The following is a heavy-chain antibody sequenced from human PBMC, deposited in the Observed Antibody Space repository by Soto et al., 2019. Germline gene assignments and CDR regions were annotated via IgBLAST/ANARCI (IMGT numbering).Heavy chain of an antibody. Sequence: GGSVRLSCXASGFAFNNFAIHWVRQAPGKGLEWVAVISYDGSNKYYADSVKGRFTISRDNSKNTVYLQMNSLRAEDTAVYYCARPTSGSPPRNYYYGLDVWGQGTTVTVSS. CDR3: ARPTSGSPPRNYYYGLDV. D-gene: IGHD1-26*01. J-gene: IGHJ6*02. V-gene: IGHV3-30-3*01. CDR2: ISYDGSNK. CDR1: GFAFNNFA.